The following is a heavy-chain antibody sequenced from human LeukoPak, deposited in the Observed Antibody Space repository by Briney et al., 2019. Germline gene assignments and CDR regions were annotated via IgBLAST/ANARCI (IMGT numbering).Heavy chain of an antibody. V-gene: IGHV3-30*01. CDR1: GFTFSGYA. CDR2: ISYDGRNE. CDR3: AREPTVTTRNFDF. J-gene: IGHJ4*02. Sequence: PGGSLRLSCAASGFTFSGYAMHWVRQAPGKGLEWVAVISYDGRNEYYAGSVKGRFTISRDNPKSTLYLQMNSLKTEDTAVYYCAREPTVTTRNFDFWGQGALVTVSS. D-gene: IGHD4-11*01.